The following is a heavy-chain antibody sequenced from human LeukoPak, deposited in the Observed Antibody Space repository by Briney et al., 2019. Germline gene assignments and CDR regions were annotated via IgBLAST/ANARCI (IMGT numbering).Heavy chain of an antibody. CDR2: ISGSGGST. J-gene: IGHJ4*02. D-gene: IGHD4-17*01. CDR1: GFTFSSYA. Sequence: GGSLRLSCAASGFTFSSYAMSWVRQAPGKGLEWVSAISGSGGSTCYADSVKGRFTISRDNSKNTLYLQMDSPRAEDTAVYYCAKGHDYGDYFGGYWGQGTLVTVSS. V-gene: IGHV3-23*01. CDR3: AKGHDYGDYFGGY.